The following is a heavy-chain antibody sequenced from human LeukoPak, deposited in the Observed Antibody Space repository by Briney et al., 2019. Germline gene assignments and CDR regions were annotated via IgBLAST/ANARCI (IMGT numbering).Heavy chain of an antibody. D-gene: IGHD2-2*02. Sequence: ASVKVSCKASGGTFSSYAISWVRQAPGQGLEWMGGIIPIFGTANYAQKFQRRVTITTEESTSTAYMELSRLRSDDTAVYYCARRRVVPAAIFRYYYYMAVWGKGTTVTVSS. CDR2: IIPIFGTA. CDR1: GGTFSSYA. CDR3: ARRRVVPAAIFRYYYYMAV. V-gene: IGHV1-69*05. J-gene: IGHJ6*03.